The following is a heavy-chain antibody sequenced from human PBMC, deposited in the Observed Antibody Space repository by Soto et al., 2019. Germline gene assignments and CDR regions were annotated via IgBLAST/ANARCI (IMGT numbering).Heavy chain of an antibody. V-gene: IGHV4-59*01. CDR3: ARRWSGTDY. Sequence: PSETLSLTCTVSGGSISSYYWSWIRQPPGKGLEWIGYIYYSGSTNYNPSLKSRVTISVDTSKNQFSLNLRSVTAADTAVYYCARRWSGTDYWGHGTLVTVSS. CDR1: GGSISSYY. J-gene: IGHJ4*01. CDR2: IYYSGST. D-gene: IGHD3-10*01.